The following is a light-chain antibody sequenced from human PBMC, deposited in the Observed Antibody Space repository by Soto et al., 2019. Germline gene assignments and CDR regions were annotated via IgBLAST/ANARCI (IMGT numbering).Light chain of an antibody. CDR2: TNN. J-gene: IGLJ2*01. CDR3: ASWQDSLGTVL. V-gene: IGLV1-44*01. CDR1: DSNIGSYA. Sequence: QSVLTQPPSASGTPGQRVTISCFGSDSNIGSYAVNWYQQFPVTAPKLLIYTNNQRPSGVPDRFSGSKSATSASLTISGLQSEDEAHYYCASWQDSLGTVLFGGGTKLTVL.